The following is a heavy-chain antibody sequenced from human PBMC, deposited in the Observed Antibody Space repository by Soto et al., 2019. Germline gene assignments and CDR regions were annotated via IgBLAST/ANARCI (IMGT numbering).Heavy chain of an antibody. Sequence: SETLSLTCAVYGGSFSGYYWSWIRQPPGKGLEWIGEISHSGSTNYNPSLKSRVTISVDTSKNQSSLKLSSVTAADTAVYYCARVNCTNGVCYPDYYYYYGMDVWGQGTTVTVSS. D-gene: IGHD2-8*01. CDR3: ARVNCTNGVCYPDYYYYYGMDV. CDR2: ISHSGST. J-gene: IGHJ6*02. CDR1: GGSFSGYY. V-gene: IGHV4-34*01.